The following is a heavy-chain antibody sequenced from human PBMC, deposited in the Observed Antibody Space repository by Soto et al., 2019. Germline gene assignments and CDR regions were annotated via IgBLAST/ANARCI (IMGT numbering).Heavy chain of an antibody. CDR3: ARDPGYCSGGSCSTYYFDY. J-gene: IGHJ4*02. D-gene: IGHD2-15*01. V-gene: IGHV3-33*01. CDR1: GFTFSTYG. Sequence: GGSLRLSCAASGFTFSTYGIHWVRQAPGKGLEWVAVMWYDGSNEYYGDSVKGRFTISRDNSKNTRYLQMNSLRAEDTAVYYCARDPGYCSGGSCSTYYFDYWGQGTLVTVSS. CDR2: MWYDGSNE.